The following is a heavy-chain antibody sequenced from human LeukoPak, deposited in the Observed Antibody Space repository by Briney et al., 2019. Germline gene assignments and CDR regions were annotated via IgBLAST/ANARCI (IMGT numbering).Heavy chain of an antibody. V-gene: IGHV1-8*01. CDR3: TRGQWGSYGSWYFDY. J-gene: IGHJ4*02. CDR1: GYTFTNFD. Sequence: GASVKVSCKASGYTFTNFDINWVRQATGQGLEWMGWVNPYNGDTGYAQKFQGRVTITRDTSTNTAYMEMSSLTSEDTAVFYCTRGQWGSYGSWYFDYWGQGTLVTVSS. CDR2: VNPYNGDT. D-gene: IGHD3-16*02.